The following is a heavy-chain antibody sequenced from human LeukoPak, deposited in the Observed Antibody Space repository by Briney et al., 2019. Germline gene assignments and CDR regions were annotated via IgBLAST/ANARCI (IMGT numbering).Heavy chain of an antibody. Sequence: SSETLSLICTVSGGSISSGSYYWSWIRQPAGKGLEWIGRIYTSGSTNYNPSLKSRVTISVDTSKNQFSLKLSSVTAADTAVYYCATMTTVTYLFDYWGQGTLVTVSS. CDR2: IYTSGST. CDR3: ATMTTVTYLFDY. V-gene: IGHV4-61*02. D-gene: IGHD4-11*01. CDR1: GGSISSGSYY. J-gene: IGHJ4*02.